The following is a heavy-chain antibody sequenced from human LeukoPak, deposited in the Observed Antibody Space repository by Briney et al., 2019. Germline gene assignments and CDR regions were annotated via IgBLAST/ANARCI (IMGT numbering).Heavy chain of an antibody. V-gene: IGHV7-4-1*02. CDR3: ARCRGSTSWNYYYYYYMDV. J-gene: IGHJ6*03. CDR1: GYTFTSYA. CDR2: INTNTGNP. Sequence: ASVKVSCKASGYTFTSYAMNWVRQAPGQGLEWVGWINTNTGNPTYAQGFTGRFVFSLDTSVSTAYLQISSLKAEDTAVYYCARCRGSTSWNYYYYYYMDVWGKGTTVTVSS. D-gene: IGHD2-2*01.